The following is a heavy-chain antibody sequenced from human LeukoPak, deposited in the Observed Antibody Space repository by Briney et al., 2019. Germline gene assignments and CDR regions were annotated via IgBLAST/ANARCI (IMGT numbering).Heavy chain of an antibody. CDR1: GFTFSDHY. D-gene: IGHD5-18*01. CDR2: IRNKANSYTT. CDR3: ARDCGYSYGNDY. V-gene: IGHV3-72*01. Sequence: GGSLRLSCAASGFTFSDHYMDWVRQAPGKGLDWVGRIRNKANSYTTEYAASVKGRFTISRDDSKNSLYLQMNSLKIEDTAVYYCARDCGYSYGNDYWGQGTLVTVSS. J-gene: IGHJ4*02.